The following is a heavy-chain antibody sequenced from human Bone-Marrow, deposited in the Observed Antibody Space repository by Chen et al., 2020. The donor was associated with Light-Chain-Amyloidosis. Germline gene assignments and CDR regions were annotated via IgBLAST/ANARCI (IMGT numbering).Heavy chain of an antibody. V-gene: IGHV3-23*01. D-gene: IGHD3-9*01. CDR2: ISGSGGSR. CDR1: GFAFSSYA. J-gene: IGHJ3*02. Sequence: GQRGGSLRLSCAASGFAFSSYAMSWVRQAPGKGLEWVSTISGSGGSRYYGDSVKGRLTISRDNSKNALFLQMNSLRAEDTAVYYCAKDISYDDILPGYPADAFDIWGQGTMVTVSS. CDR3: AKDISYDDILPGYPADAFDI.